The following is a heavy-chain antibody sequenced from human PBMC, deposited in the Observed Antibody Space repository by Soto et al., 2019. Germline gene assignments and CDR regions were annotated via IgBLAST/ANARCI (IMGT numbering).Heavy chain of an antibody. D-gene: IGHD1-26*01. CDR3: ARRGSYSFYYFDY. J-gene: IGHJ4*02. Sequence: SETLSLTCTVSDGHIFDYFWSWIRQPPGKGLEWIGYVYYSESTNYKPSLNYNPSLKSRVTISLDTSTNQYSLRLSSVTTADTAVYYCARRGSYSFYYFDYWGQGTLVTVSS. V-gene: IGHV4-59*01. CDR1: DGHIFDYF. CDR2: VYYSEST.